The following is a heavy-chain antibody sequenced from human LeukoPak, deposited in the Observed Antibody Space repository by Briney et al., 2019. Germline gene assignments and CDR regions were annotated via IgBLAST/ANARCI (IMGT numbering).Heavy chain of an antibody. CDR2: ISSSSSYI. CDR1: GFTFSSYS. V-gene: IGHV3-21*01. J-gene: IGHJ4*02. D-gene: IGHD3-16*02. Sequence: GGSLRLSCAASGFTFSSYSMNWVRQAPGKGLEWVSSISSSSSYIYYADSVKGRFTISRDNAKNSLYLQMNSLRAEDTAVYYCARAQRIMITFGGVIVFVYWGQGTLVTVSS. CDR3: ARAQRIMITFGGVIVFVY.